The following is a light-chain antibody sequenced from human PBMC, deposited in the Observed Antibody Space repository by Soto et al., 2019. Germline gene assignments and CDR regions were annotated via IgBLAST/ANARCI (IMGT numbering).Light chain of an antibody. Sequence: QSVLTQPASVSGSPGQSITISCIGTSSDVGGHNYVSWYQQYPGKAPKLMISEVSERPSGISHRFSGSTSGNTASLTISGLQAEDEADYYCSSYTSASTWVFGGGTKVTVL. CDR2: EVS. CDR3: SSYTSASTWV. CDR1: SSDVGGHNY. V-gene: IGLV2-14*01. J-gene: IGLJ3*02.